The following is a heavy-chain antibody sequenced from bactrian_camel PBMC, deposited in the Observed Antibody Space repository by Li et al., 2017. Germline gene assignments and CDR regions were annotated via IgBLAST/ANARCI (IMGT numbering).Heavy chain of an antibody. CDR1: GSGYISGTYC. D-gene: IGHD2*01. CDR2: IGPGPDSET. Sequence: VQLVESGGGSVQSGGSLRLSCAASGSGYISGTYCLGWFRQAPGNECELVAHIGPGPDSETYYADSVKGRFTISQDNAKNTAYLQMNSLKTEDTAVYYCSLDTRTRGQGTQVTVS. J-gene: IGHJ4*01. V-gene: IGHV3S54*01. CDR3: SLDTRT.